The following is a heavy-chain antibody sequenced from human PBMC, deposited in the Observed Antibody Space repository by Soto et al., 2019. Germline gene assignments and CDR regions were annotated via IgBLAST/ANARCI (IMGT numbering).Heavy chain of an antibody. Sequence: EVQLVESGGGLVQPGGSLRLSCAASGFTFSSYWMHWVRQTPEKGLVWVSHIDSDGSSTTYADSVKGRFTISRDNAKNTLYLQMNSLRAEDTAVYYCVRDDFGPGIDYWGLGTLVTVSS. V-gene: IGHV3-74*01. CDR1: GFTFSSYW. D-gene: IGHD3-16*01. J-gene: IGHJ4*02. CDR2: IDSDGSST. CDR3: VRDDFGPGIDY.